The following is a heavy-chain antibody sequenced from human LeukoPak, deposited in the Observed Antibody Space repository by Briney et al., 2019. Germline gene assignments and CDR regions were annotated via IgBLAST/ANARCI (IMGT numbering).Heavy chain of an antibody. J-gene: IGHJ4*02. CDR2: IYSGGST. CDR3: ARDENANGDLDYLDS. CDR1: GFTVSSNY. Sequence: GGSLRLSCAASGFTVSSNYMSWVRQAPGKGLEWVSVIYSGGSTYYADSVKGRFTISRDNSKNTLYLQMNSLRADDTAVYYCARDENANGDLDYLDSWGQGTLVTVSS. D-gene: IGHD4-17*01. V-gene: IGHV3-53*05.